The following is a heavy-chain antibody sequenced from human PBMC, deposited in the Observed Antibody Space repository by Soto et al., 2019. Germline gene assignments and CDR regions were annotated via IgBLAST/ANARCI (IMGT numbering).Heavy chain of an antibody. J-gene: IGHJ4*02. D-gene: IGHD6-13*01. CDR2: IIPIFVTA. CDR1: GGTFSSYA. V-gene: IGHV1-69*01. CDR3: ARGPAYVAAAGTFDY. Sequence: QVQLVQSGAEVKKPWSSVKVSCKASGGTFSSYAISWVRQAPGQGLEWMGGIIPIFVTANYAQKFQGRVTITADESTSTAYMELSSLRSEDTAVYYGARGPAYVAAAGTFDYWGQGTLVTVSS.